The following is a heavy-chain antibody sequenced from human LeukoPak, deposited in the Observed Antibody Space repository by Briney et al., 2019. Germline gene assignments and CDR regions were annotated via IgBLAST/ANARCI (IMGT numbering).Heavy chain of an antibody. CDR3: ARGAYYDFWNGTHGVVDYFDY. V-gene: IGHV3-9*01. J-gene: IGHJ4*02. CDR2: IGWNSGSI. CDR1: GFTFDDYA. D-gene: IGHD3-3*01. Sequence: PGGSLRLSCAASGFTFDDYAMHWVRRAPGKGLEWVSVIGWNSGSIGYADSVKGRFTISRDNAKNSLYLQMNSLRAEDTAVYYCARGAYYDFWNGTHGVVDYFDYWGQGTLVTVSS.